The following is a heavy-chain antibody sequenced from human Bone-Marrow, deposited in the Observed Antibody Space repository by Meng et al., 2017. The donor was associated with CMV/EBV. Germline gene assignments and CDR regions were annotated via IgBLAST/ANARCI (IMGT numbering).Heavy chain of an antibody. CDR2: IIPIFGTA. V-gene: IGHV1-69*05. D-gene: IGHD2-2*02. J-gene: IGHJ6*02. Sequence: SVKVSCKASRGTFSSYAISWVRQAPGQGLEWMGGIIPIFGTANYAQKFQGRVTITTDESTSTAYMELSSLRSEDTAVYYCARGSTSCYTHCYYYYGMDVWGQGTTVTVSS. CDR1: RGTFSSYA. CDR3: ARGSTSCYTHCYYYYGMDV.